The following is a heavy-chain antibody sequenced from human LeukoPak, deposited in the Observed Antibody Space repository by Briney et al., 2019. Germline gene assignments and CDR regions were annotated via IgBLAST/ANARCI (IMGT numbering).Heavy chain of an antibody. V-gene: IGHV4-39*01. D-gene: IGHD1-26*01. J-gene: IGHJ5*02. CDR3: ARSRSGSHTGWFDP. CDR1: GGSISSSSYY. CDR2: IYYSGST. Sequence: SETLSLTCTVSGGSISSSSYYWGWIRQPPGKGLEWIGSIYYSGSTYYNPSLKGRVTISVDTSKNQFSLKLSSVTAADTAVYYCARSRSGSHTGWFDPWGQGTLVTVSS.